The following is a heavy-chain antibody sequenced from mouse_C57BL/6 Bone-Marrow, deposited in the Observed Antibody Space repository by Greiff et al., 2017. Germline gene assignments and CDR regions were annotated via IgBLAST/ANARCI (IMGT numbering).Heavy chain of an antibody. V-gene: IGHV5-12*01. D-gene: IGHD1-1*01. Sequence: EVKLEESGGGLVQPGGSLKLSCAASGFAFSDYYMYWVRQTPEKRLEWVAYISNGGGSTYYPDTVKGRFTISRDNAKNTLYLQMSRLKSEDTAMYYCARHYYGSSSLAYWGQGTLVTVSA. CDR3: ARHYYGSSSLAY. J-gene: IGHJ3*01. CDR2: ISNGGGST. CDR1: GFAFSDYY.